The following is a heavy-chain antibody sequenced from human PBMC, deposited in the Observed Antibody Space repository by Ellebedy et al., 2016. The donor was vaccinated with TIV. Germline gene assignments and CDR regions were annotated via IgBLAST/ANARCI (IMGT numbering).Heavy chain of an antibody. D-gene: IGHD4-23*01. CDR2: NIPIFDTV. V-gene: IGHV1-69*06. Sequence: AASVKVSCKASGGTFSNYAITWVRQAPGQGLEWIGGNIPIFDTVNYAQKFQVRVTITADRSTSTAFMELNSLTSEDTAVYYCAREGDLYGSGGTRPGIYYGMDVWGQGTTVTVSS. CDR3: AREGDLYGSGGTRPGIYYGMDV. CDR1: GGTFSNYA. J-gene: IGHJ6*02.